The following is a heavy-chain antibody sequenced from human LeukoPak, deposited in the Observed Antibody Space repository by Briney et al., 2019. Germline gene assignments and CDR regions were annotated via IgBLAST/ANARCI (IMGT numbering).Heavy chain of an antibody. J-gene: IGHJ4*02. D-gene: IGHD4-17*01. V-gene: IGHV3-21*01. CDR2: ISSSSSYI. Sequence: TGGSLRLSCAASGFTFSSYSMNWVRQAPGKGLEWVSSISSSSSYIYYADSVKGRFTISRDNAKNSLYLQMNSLRAEDTAVYYRARVATYGDPLPYWGQGTLVTVSS. CDR3: ARVATYGDPLPY. CDR1: GFTFSSYS.